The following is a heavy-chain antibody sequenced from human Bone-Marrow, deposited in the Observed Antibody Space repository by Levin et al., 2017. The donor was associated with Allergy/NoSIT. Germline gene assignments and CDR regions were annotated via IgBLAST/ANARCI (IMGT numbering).Heavy chain of an antibody. CDR1: GFTVSTSY. CDR3: ARGSQWLVRDFDY. Sequence: LGESLKISCAASGFTVSTSYMSWVRQAPGKGLEWVSLIHSGGNTYYADSLKGRFTISTDSSQNSLHLQMNDLRPGDTAMYYCARGSQWLVRDFDYWGQGTLVTVSS. CDR2: IHSGGNT. D-gene: IGHD6-19*01. J-gene: IGHJ4*02. V-gene: IGHV3-66*01.